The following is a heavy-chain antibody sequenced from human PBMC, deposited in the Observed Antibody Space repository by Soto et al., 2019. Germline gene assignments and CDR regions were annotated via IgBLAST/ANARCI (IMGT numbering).Heavy chain of an antibody. J-gene: IGHJ4*02. CDR3: ARGGDYINYFDY. CDR2: IYHSGST. Sequence: PSEALSLTCAVSGGSISSGGYSWSWIRQPPGKGLEWIGYIYHSGSTYYNPSLKSRVTISVDRSKNQFSLKLSSVTAADTAVYYCARGGDYINYFDYWGQGTLVTVSS. D-gene: IGHD3-16*01. CDR1: GGSISSGGYS. V-gene: IGHV4-30-2*01.